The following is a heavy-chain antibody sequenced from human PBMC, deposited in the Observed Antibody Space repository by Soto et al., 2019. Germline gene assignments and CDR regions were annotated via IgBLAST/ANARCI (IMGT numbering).Heavy chain of an antibody. J-gene: IGHJ5*02. CDR1: GFSLTTRGVG. Sequence: QITLKESGPTLVKPTQTLTLTCTFSGFSLTTRGVGVGWIRQPPGKALECLALIYWDDDKRYSPSPQSRFSITKDTSKNQVVLTMTNVDPVDPATYYCAHIQNYHQYDWFDPWGQGTLVSVSS. V-gene: IGHV2-5*02. D-gene: IGHD3-10*01. CDR2: IYWDDDK. CDR3: AHIQNYHQYDWFDP.